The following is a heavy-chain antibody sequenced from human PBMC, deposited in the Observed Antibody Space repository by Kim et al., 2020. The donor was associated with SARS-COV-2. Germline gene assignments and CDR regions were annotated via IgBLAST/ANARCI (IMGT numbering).Heavy chain of an antibody. CDR2: ISSSYSNI. CDR3: ARVGHTRGHLWGCGDYYFDY. Sequence: GGSLRLSCAASGFTFSSYSMNWVRQAPGKGLEWVSYISSSYSNIYYADSVKGRFTISRDNAKNSLYLQMISLRAEDTAVYSCARVGHTRGHLWGCGDYYFDYWGQGTLVTVSS. V-gene: IGHV3-48*04. J-gene: IGHJ4*02. CDR1: GFTFSSYS. D-gene: IGHD5-18*01.